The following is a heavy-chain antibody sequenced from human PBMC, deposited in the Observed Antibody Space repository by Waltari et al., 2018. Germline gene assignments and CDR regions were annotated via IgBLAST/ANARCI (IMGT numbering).Heavy chain of an antibody. D-gene: IGHD6-6*01. CDR1: GGSISGYY. J-gene: IGHJ5*02. CDR2: IHYSGST. V-gene: IGHV4-59*01. CDR3: AKMAGTWQLAENWFDP. Sequence: QVQLQESGPGLVKSSETLSLTCRVSGGSISGYYWSWIRKPPGKGLEWIGYIHYSGSTNYNPSLKSRVSISVDTSKNQFSLNLRSVSAADTAVYYCAKMAGTWQLAENWFDPWGQGTLVTVSS.